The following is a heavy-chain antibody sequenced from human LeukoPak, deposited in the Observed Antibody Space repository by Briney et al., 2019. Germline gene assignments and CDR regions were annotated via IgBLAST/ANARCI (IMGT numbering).Heavy chain of an antibody. J-gene: IGHJ1*01. D-gene: IGHD2-2*02. CDR1: GGSISSGTFF. Sequence: KLSETLSLTCTVSGGSISSGTFFWSWIRQPAGKGLEWIGRIYTGGSTNYNPSLKSRVTMSVDTSRNQFSLRLSSVTAADTAVYYCASEVPASIDYFQHWGQGTLVTVSS. CDR3: ASEVPASIDYFQH. CDR2: IYTGGST. V-gene: IGHV4-61*02.